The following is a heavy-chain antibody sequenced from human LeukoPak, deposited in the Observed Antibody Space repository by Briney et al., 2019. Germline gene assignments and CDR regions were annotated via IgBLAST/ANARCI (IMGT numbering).Heavy chain of an antibody. CDR3: ARGSQGFDP. Sequence: GGSLRLSCAASGFTFSSYAMHWVRQAPGKGLEWVAVISYDGSDKYYADSVKGRFTISRDNSKNTLYLQMNSLRAEDTAVYYCARGSQGFDPWGQGTLVTVSS. D-gene: IGHD1-26*01. CDR1: GFTFSSYA. V-gene: IGHV3-30*01. CDR2: ISYDGSDK. J-gene: IGHJ5*02.